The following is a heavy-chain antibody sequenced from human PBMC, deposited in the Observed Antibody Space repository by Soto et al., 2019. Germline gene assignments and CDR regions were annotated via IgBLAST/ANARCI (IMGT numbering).Heavy chain of an antibody. CDR1: GGTFSSYA. V-gene: IGHV1-69*01. D-gene: IGHD2-2*01. CDR2: IIPIFGTA. CDR3: ARGPRPGVVVTAAQYGIDV. Sequence: QVQLVQSGAEVKKPGSSVKVSCKASGGTFSSYAISWVRQAPGQGLEWMGGIIPIFGTANYAQKFQGRGKITAYECTITAYRELSSLRSEDTAVYYCARGPRPGVVVTAAQYGIDVWGQGTTVTVSS. J-gene: IGHJ6*02.